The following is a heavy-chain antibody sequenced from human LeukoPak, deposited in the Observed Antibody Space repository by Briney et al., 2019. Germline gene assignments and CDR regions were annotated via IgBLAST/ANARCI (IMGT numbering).Heavy chain of an antibody. J-gene: IGHJ4*02. V-gene: IGHV4-38-2*02. CDR3: AKSNGYGLIDY. CDR1: GYSISSGYH. CDR2: IDHSGIT. D-gene: IGHD5-12*01. Sequence: SEALSLTCTVSGYSISSGYHWGWIRQPPGKGLEWLGSIDHSGITYYNPSLKSRVTISVDTSKNQFSLKLSSVTAADTAVYYCAKSNGYGLIDYWGQGTLVTVSS.